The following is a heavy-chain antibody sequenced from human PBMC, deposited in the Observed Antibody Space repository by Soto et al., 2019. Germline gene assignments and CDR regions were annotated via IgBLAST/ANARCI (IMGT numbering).Heavy chain of an antibody. CDR2: IYYSGST. CDR1: GGSICSYY. CDR3: ARHRGSYGGEYYFDY. D-gene: IGHD3-16*01. Sequence: SETPSITCTVSGGSICSYYWSWIRQPPGRGLEWIGTIYYSGSTYYNPSLKSRVTISVDASKNQVSLKLTSVTAADTAVYYCARHRGSYGGEYYFDYWGQGSQVTVSS. J-gene: IGHJ4*02. V-gene: IGHV4-59*08.